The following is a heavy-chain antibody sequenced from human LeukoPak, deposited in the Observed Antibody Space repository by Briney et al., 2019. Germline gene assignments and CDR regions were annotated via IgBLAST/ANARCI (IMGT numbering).Heavy chain of an antibody. J-gene: IGHJ5*02. CDR2: IIPIFGTA. D-gene: IGHD3-10*01. CDR1: GGTFSSYA. CDR3: ARTDYYGSGSYFT. V-gene: IGHV1-69*05. Sequence: ASVKVSCKASGGTFSSYAISWVRQAPGQGLEWMGRIIPIFGTANYAQKFQGRVTITTDESTSTAYMELSSLRSEDTAVYYCARTDYYGSGSYFTWGQGTLVTVSS.